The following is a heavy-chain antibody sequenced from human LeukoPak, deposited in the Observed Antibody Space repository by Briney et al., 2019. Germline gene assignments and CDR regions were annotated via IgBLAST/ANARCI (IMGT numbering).Heavy chain of an antibody. CDR2: INPSGGST. CDR1: GYTFTSYY. CDR3: ASPYCSSTSCYTYYYYGMDV. J-gene: IGHJ6*02. D-gene: IGHD2-2*01. Sequence: GASVKVSCKASGYTFTSYYMHWVRQAPGQGLEWMGIINPSGGSTSYAQKFQGRVTMTRDTSTSTVYMELSSLRSEDTAVYYCASPYCSSTSCYTYYYYGMDVWGQGTTVTVSS. V-gene: IGHV1-46*01.